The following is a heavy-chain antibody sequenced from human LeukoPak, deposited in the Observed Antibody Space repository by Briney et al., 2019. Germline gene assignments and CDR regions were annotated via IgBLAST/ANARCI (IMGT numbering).Heavy chain of an antibody. J-gene: IGHJ5*02. Sequence: PGRSLRLSCVASGFTFDDYAMHWVRQAPGKGLEWVSGISWNSGNIGYADSVKGRFTISRDNAKNSLYLQMNSLRAEDTALYYCAKDMYSSSRSSWFDPWGQGTLATVSS. CDR2: ISWNSGNI. CDR1: GFTFDDYA. CDR3: AKDMYSSSRSSWFDP. D-gene: IGHD6-13*01. V-gene: IGHV3-9*01.